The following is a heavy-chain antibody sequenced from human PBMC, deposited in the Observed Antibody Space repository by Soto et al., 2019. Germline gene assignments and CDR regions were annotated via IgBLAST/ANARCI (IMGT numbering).Heavy chain of an antibody. CDR2: IHYSGST. V-gene: IGHV4-59*02. CDR1: GVSVSDYH. J-gene: IGHJ6*02. CDR3: ARYKSNYYYGMDV. D-gene: IGHD1-20*01. Sequence: SETLSLTCSVSGVSVSDYHWTWIRLTPGKELQWIGFIHYSGSTDSSPSLKSRVTISVDTSKNQFSLKLSSVTAADTAVYYCARYKSNYYYGMDVWGQGTTVTVSS.